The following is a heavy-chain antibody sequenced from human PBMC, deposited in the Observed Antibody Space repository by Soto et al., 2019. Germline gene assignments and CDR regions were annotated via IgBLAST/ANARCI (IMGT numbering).Heavy chain of an antibody. CDR3: AKLVRDDVRRSDLDH. D-gene: IGHD3-10*02. Sequence: SETLSLTCTVSGGSISSNSYYWGWIRQPPGKGLEWIGSIYYSGSTYYNPSLRSRITISGDTSRNQFSLNLRSVTAADSGVYYCAKLVRDDVRRSDLDHWGQGTLVIVSS. J-gene: IGHJ4*02. CDR1: GGSISSNSYY. V-gene: IGHV4-39*01. CDR2: IYYSGST.